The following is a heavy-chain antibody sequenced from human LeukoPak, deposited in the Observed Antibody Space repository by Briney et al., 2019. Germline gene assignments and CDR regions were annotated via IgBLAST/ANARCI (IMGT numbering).Heavy chain of an antibody. Sequence: ASVKVSCKASGYTFTSYDINWVRQAPGQGLEWMGWMNPNSGNTGYAQKFQGRVTITRNTSISTAYMELSSLRSEDTAVDYCARGNYDILTVLLNFDYWGQGTLVTVSS. V-gene: IGHV1-8*03. CDR2: MNPNSGNT. CDR3: ARGNYDILTVLLNFDY. CDR1: GYTFTSYD. J-gene: IGHJ4*02. D-gene: IGHD3-9*01.